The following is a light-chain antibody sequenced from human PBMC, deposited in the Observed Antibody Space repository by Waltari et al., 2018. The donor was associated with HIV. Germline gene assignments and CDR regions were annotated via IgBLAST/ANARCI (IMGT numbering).Light chain of an antibody. Sequence: EIQMTQSPSTLSAFVGDRVTIPCRASQSIKAWLAWYQQKPGKAPKLLIYKASTLEIGVPSRFSGSGSGTEFTLTISSLQPDDFATYYCQQYNPYPWTFGQGTKVEVK. V-gene: IGKV1-5*03. CDR1: QSIKAW. CDR2: KAS. CDR3: QQYNPYPWT. J-gene: IGKJ1*01.